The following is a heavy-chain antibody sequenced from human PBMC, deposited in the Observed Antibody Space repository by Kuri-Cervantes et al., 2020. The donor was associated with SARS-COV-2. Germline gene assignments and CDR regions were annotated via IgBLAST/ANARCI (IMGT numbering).Heavy chain of an antibody. CDR2: CHPDDGA. Sequence: ASVKVSCKIRGSELGMNWVRQAPGRGLEWMGYCHPDDGAIYALNFHGRVTMTADTSTGTAYMELGSLRSADTAVYYCATLKGILFPIGTLDPWGQGTLVTVSS. J-gene: IGHJ5*02. CDR1: GSELG. V-gene: IGHV1-24*01. CDR3: ATLKGILFPIGTLDP. D-gene: IGHD2-21*01.